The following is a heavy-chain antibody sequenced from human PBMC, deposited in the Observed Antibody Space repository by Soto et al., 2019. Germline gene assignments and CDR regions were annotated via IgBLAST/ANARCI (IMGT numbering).Heavy chain of an antibody. D-gene: IGHD3-10*01. CDR3: VHIRYGSGLFDY. Sequence: QITLKESGPTLVKPTQTLTLTCNFSGFSLSTSGVGVGWIRQPPGKALEWLALIYWDDDKRYSPSLKSWLTITKDTSKNQVVLTMTNMDPVDTATYYCVHIRYGSGLFDYWGQGTLVTVSS. J-gene: IGHJ4*02. V-gene: IGHV2-5*02. CDR2: IYWDDDK. CDR1: GFSLSTSGVG.